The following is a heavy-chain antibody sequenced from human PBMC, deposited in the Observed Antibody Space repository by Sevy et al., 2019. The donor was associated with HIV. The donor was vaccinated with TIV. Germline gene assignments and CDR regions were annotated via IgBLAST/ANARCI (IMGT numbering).Heavy chain of an antibody. Sequence: SETLSLTCTVSGGSISSYYWSWIRQPAGKGLEWIGRIYTSGSTNYNPSLKSRVTMSVDTSKNQFSLKLSSVTAADTDMYYCARDQEDTDRFRKTKQVASDTAMDTDYYYGMDVWGQGTTATVSS. J-gene: IGHJ6*02. D-gene: IGHD5-18*01. CDR1: GGSISSYY. V-gene: IGHV4-4*07. CDR3: ARDQEDTDRFRKTKQVASDTAMDTDYYYGMDV. CDR2: IYTSGST.